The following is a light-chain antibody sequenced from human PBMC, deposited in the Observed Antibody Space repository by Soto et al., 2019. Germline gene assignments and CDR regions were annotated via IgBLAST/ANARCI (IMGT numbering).Light chain of an antibody. CDR1: SSDVGGYNY. CDR3: NSYTSSTTVV. Sequence: QSVLTQPASVSGSPGQSITISCTGTSSDVGGYNYVSWYQQYPGKAPKLMIYEVRNRPSGVSNRFSGSRSGNTASLTISGLQAEYEADYYCNSYTSSTTVVFGGGTKLTVL. V-gene: IGLV2-14*01. J-gene: IGLJ2*01. CDR2: EVR.